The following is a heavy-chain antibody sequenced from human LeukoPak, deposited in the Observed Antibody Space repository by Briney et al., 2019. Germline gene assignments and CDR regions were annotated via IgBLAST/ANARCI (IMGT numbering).Heavy chain of an antibody. D-gene: IGHD4-11*01. J-gene: IGHJ4*02. CDR3: ARGGYSPDH. CDR2: IKNDGSTT. Sequence: GGSLRPSCAASGFTFSSYWMHWVRQAPGKGLVWVSHIKNDGSTTTYADSVKGRFTISRDNAKNTLYLQMNSLSAEDTAVYYCARGGYSPDHWGQETLVTVSS. V-gene: IGHV3-74*01. CDR1: GFTFSSYW.